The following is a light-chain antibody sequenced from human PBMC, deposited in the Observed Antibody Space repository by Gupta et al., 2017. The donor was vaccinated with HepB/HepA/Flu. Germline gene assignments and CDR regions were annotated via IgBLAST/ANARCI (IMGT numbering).Light chain of an antibody. CDR1: SSKRGNNA. Sequence: QSVLTQPPSVSDAPSQRVTIYWCGSSSKRGNNAVHWYRQLPGKAHKLLIYYDDRRPSAVSDRFSGAKSATSATLSITWLQAEDEADYYFAASDDSLNGPVFGGGIKLTVL. V-gene: IGLV1-36*01. CDR2: YDD. CDR3: AASDDSLNGPV. J-gene: IGLJ3*02.